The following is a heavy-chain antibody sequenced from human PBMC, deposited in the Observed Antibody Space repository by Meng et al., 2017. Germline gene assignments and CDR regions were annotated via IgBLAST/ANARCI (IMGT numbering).Heavy chain of an antibody. Sequence: LQLQESGPGLVKPSEPLSLTCTVSGGSISSSSYYWGWIRQPPGKGLEWIGSIYYSGSTYYNPSLKSRVTISVDTSKNQFSLKLSSVTAADTAVYYCASLRIAVAGINWFDPWGQGTLVTVSS. CDR1: GGSISSSSYY. CDR3: ASLRIAVAGINWFDP. D-gene: IGHD6-19*01. CDR2: IYYSGST. V-gene: IGHV4-39*07. J-gene: IGHJ5*02.